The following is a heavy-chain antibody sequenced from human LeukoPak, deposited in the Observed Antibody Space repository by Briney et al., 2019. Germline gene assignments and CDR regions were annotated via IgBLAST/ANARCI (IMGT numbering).Heavy chain of an antibody. J-gene: IGHJ4*02. V-gene: IGHV1-8*03. CDR3: ARNLRLPSYYDRSQGY. Sequence: ASVKVSCKASGYTFTSYDINWVRQATGQGLEWMGWMNPNSGNTGYAQKFQGRVTITRNTSISTAYMELSSLRSEDTAVYYCARNLRLPSYYDRSQGYWGQGTLVTVSS. D-gene: IGHD3-22*01. CDR2: MNPNSGNT. CDR1: GYTFTSYD.